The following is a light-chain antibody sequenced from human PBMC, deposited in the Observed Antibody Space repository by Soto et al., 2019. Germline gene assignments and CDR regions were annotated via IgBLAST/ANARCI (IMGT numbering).Light chain of an antibody. CDR1: HSVYTNY. V-gene: IGKV3-20*01. J-gene: IGKJ2*01. Sequence: EIGLTQSPGTLSLSPGERATLSFRASHSVYTNYLAWYQQKPGQTPRLLGNGASNRATGIPDRFSGGGSGTDFTLTFSSLEPEEFAVYDGQQYGRAPHSFGQGSRVESK. CDR2: GAS. CDR3: QQYGRAPHS.